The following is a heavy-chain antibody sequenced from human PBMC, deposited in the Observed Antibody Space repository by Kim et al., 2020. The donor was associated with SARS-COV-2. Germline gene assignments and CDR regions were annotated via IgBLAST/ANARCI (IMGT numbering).Heavy chain of an antibody. J-gene: IGHJ4*02. CDR3: ASSGIAAARNDY. CDR2: IYTSGST. CDR1: GGSISSGSYY. V-gene: IGHV4-61*02. Sequence: SETLSLTCTVSGGSISSGSYYWSWIRQPAGKSLEWIGRIYTSGSTNYNPSLKSRVTISVDTSKNQFSLKLSSVTAADTAVYYCASSGIAAARNDYWGQGTLVTVSS. D-gene: IGHD6-13*01.